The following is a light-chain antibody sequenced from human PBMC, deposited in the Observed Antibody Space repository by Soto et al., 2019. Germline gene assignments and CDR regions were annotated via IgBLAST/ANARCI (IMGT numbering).Light chain of an antibody. Sequence: DIQMTQSPSSLSASVGDRVTITCRASQSISSYLNWYQQKPGKAPKLLIYAASSLQSGVPSRFSGSGSGTDFTLTISSLQSEDFAVYYCQQYKNWPPWTFGQGTKVDI. CDR2: AAS. V-gene: IGKV1-39*01. J-gene: IGKJ1*01. CDR1: QSISSY. CDR3: QQYKNWPPWT.